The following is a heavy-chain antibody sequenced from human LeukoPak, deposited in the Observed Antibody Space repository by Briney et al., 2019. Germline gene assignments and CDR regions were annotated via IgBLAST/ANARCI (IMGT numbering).Heavy chain of an antibody. D-gene: IGHD4-17*01. Sequence: SQTLSLTCALSGDSVSSNSAAWSWIRQSPSRGLEWLGRTYYRSKWYNDYAVSMKGRLTINPDTSKNQFSLQLNSVTPEDTAVYYCARLTSDYDDCFDYWGQGTLVTVSS. CDR2: TYYRSKWYN. V-gene: IGHV6-1*01. CDR1: GDSVSSNSAA. J-gene: IGHJ4*02. CDR3: ARLTSDYDDCFDY.